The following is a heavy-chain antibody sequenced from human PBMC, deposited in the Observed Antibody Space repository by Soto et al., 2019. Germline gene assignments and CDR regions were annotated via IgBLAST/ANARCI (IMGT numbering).Heavy chain of an antibody. D-gene: IGHD4-17*01. CDR2: IGTAGDT. J-gene: IGHJ6*02. Sequence: EVQLVESGGGLVQPGGSLRLSCAASGFTFSSYDMHWVRQATGKGLEWVSAIGTAGDTYYPGSVKGRFTISRENAKNSLYLQRNSLRAGDTGVYYCARGSPLAYTVTHITYGMGGWGQGTTVTVSS. CDR1: GFTFSSYD. V-gene: IGHV3-13*01. CDR3: ARGSPLAYTVTHITYGMGG.